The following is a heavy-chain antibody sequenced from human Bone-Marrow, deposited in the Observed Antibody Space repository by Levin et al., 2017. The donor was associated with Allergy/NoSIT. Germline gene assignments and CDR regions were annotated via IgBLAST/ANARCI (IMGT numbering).Heavy chain of an antibody. CDR1: GFTFSSYW. CDR3: ARETLRRRYYDSSGSNWFDP. V-gene: IGHV3-7*01. CDR2: IKQDGSEK. Sequence: PGGSLRLSCAASGFTFSSYWMSWVRQAPGKGLEWVANIKQDGSEKYYVDSVKGRFTISRDNAKNSLYLQMNSLRAEDTAVYYCARETLRRRYYDSSGSNWFDPWGQGTLVTVSS. D-gene: IGHD3-22*01. J-gene: IGHJ5*02.